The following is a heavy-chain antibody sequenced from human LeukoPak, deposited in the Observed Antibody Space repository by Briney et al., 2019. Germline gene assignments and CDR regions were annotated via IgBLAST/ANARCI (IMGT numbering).Heavy chain of an antibody. CDR3: ARGPVAGWIDY. J-gene: IGHJ4*02. CDR1: GYTFTSYD. CDR2: MNPNSGNT. V-gene: IGHV1-8*01. Sequence: ASVNVSCKASGYTFTSYDINWVRQATGQGLEWMGWMNPNSGNTGYAQKFQGRDTMTRNTSISTAYMELSSLGSEDTAVYYCARGPVAGWIDYWGQGTLVTVSS. D-gene: IGHD6-19*01.